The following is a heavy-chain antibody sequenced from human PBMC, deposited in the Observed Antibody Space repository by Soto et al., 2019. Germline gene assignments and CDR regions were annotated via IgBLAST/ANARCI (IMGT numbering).Heavy chain of an antibody. CDR2: ISYDGNNT. CDR3: ARPGIAAKGGFDY. Sequence: QVQLVESGGGVVQPGRSLRLSCAASGFTFSSYAIHWVLQAPGKGLEWVAVISYDGNNTYYADSVKGRFTISRDNSKNTLYLQMNSLRAEDTAVYHCARPGIAAKGGFDYWGQGTLVTVSS. V-gene: IGHV3-30-3*01. D-gene: IGHD6-6*01. J-gene: IGHJ4*02. CDR1: GFTFSSYA.